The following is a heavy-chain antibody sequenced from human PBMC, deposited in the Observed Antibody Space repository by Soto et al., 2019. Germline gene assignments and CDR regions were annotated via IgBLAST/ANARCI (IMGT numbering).Heavy chain of an antibody. V-gene: IGHV3-23*01. CDR3: ARGLYLDYGQDY. CDR1: GFTFSSYA. CDR2: IRGSGGST. J-gene: IGHJ4*02. D-gene: IGHD4-17*01. Sequence: HPGGSLRLSCAAPGFTFSSYAMSWVRQAPGKGLEWVSGIRGSGGSTYYADSVKGRFTIFRDNAKNTLYLQMNSLTAEDTAVYYCARGLYLDYGQDYRGRGTPVTVSS.